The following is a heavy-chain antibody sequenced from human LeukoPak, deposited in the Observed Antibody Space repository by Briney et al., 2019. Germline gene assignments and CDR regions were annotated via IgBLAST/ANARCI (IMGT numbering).Heavy chain of an antibody. V-gene: IGHV4-4*09. CDR2: IYSTGTT. CDR3: ARAVAGTSPFDY. CDR1: GGSISGYF. D-gene: IGHD6-19*01. J-gene: IGHJ4*02. Sequence: SETLSLTCTVSGGSISGYFWSWIRQPPGKGPEWIGYIYSTGTTNYSPSLSSRVTISVDTSKNQLSLNLRFVTAADTAVYYCARAVAGTSPFDYWGQGTLVTVSS.